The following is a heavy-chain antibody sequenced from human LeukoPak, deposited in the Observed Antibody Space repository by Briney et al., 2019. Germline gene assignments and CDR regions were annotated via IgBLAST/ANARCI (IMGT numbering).Heavy chain of an antibody. Sequence: GGSLRLSCAASGFTFSSYAMHWVRQAPGKGLEWVAVISYDGSNKYYADSVKGRFTISRDDSKNTLYLQMNSLRAEDTAVYYCARGSWRSAKEDIVVVPAAETTVNSAFDIWGQGTMVTVSS. D-gene: IGHD2-2*01. CDR2: ISYDGSNK. J-gene: IGHJ3*02. V-gene: IGHV3-30*04. CDR1: GFTFSSYA. CDR3: ARGSWRSAKEDIVVVPAAETTVNSAFDI.